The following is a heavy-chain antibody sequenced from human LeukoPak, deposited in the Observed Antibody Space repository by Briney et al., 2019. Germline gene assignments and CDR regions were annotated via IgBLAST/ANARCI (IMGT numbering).Heavy chain of an antibody. CDR2: IKQDGSEK. Sequence: PGGSLRLSCAASGFTFSSYWMSWVRQAPGKGREWVANIKQDGSEKYYVDSVKGRFTISRDNAKNSLYLQMNSLRAEDTAVYYCASYLIAAAGIYGMDVWGQGTTVTVSS. V-gene: IGHV3-7*01. CDR3: ASYLIAAAGIYGMDV. CDR1: GFTFSSYW. D-gene: IGHD6-13*01. J-gene: IGHJ6*02.